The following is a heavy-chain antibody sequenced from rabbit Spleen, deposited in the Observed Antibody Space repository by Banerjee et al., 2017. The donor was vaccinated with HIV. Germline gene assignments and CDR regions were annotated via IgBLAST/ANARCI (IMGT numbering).Heavy chain of an antibody. D-gene: IGHD4-1*01. V-gene: IGHV1S40*01. CDR3: ASGLVWLAWDL. Sequence: QSLEESGGDLVKPGASLTLTCTASGVSFSSNYYMCWVRQAPGKGLEWIACIDSGSSGFTYFASWAKGRFTIYKTSSTTVTLQMTGLTAADTATYFCASGLVWLAWDLWGQGTLVTVS. CDR2: IDSGSSGFT. J-gene: IGHJ4*01. CDR1: GVSFSSNYY.